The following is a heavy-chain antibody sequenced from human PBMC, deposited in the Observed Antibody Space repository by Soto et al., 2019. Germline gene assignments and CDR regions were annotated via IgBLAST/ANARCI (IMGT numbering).Heavy chain of an antibody. V-gene: IGHV3-30*18. D-gene: IGHD6-13*01. CDR1: GCTFGSYG. J-gene: IGHJ4*02. CDR3: AKEASSSWYMDY. CDR2: ISYDGSNK. Sequence: LSLSCAASGCTFGSYGMHWVRQAPGKGLEWVAVISYDGSNKYYAHSVKGRFTISRDNSNNTLYLQMSSLRAEDTAVYYCAKEASSSWYMDYWGQGTLVTVSS.